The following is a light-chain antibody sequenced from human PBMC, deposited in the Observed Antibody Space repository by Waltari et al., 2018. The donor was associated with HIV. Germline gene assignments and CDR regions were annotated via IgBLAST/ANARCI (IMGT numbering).Light chain of an antibody. CDR3: CSYAGSSTLV. CDR1: SRALGVSNL. J-gene: IGLJ2*01. Sequence: ALSPPPPVSGSPGQSIPTSCPRTSRALGVSNLAPWYQQHPGKPPKLMIYEVSKRPSGVSNRFSGSKSGNTASLTISGLQAEDEADYYCCSYAGSSTLVFGGGTKLTVL. CDR2: EVS. V-gene: IGLV2-23*02.